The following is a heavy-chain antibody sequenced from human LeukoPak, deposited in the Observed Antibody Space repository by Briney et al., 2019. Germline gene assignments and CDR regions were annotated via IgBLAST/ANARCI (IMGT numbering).Heavy chain of an antibody. CDR3: ARDRPVEMATRALGY. D-gene: IGHD5-24*01. V-gene: IGHV3-48*02. J-gene: IGHJ4*02. Sequence: PGGSLRLSCAASGFTFSSFSMNWVRQAPGKGLEWISYISSRSSTIYYADSVKGRFTISRENAKNSLYLQMNSLRDEDTAVYYCARDRPVEMATRALGYWGQGTLVTVSS. CDR1: GFTFSSFS. CDR2: ISSRSSTI.